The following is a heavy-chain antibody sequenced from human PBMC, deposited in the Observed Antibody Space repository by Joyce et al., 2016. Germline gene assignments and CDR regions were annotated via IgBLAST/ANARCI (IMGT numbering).Heavy chain of an antibody. CDR1: GGSNSSAHW. J-gene: IGHJ5*01. CDR3: ARNGAYSQDS. V-gene: IGHV4-4*02. Sequence: QVQLQESGPGLVKPSGTLSLTCAVSGGSNSSAHWWSWVRQPPGKGLEWIGEIYLGGSTTYNPSLMSRVTISVDKSKNQLSLKMNSVTAADTAVYYCARNGAYSQDSWGQGTLVTVSS. D-gene: IGHD5-12*01. CDR2: IYLGGST.